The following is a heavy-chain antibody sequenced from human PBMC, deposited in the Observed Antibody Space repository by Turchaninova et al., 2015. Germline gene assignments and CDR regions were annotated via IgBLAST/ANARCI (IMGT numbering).Heavy chain of an antibody. V-gene: IGHV3-30*02. CDR1: GFATSSYG. D-gene: IGHD1-20*01. CDR3: AKDRYNWNDVDAFDI. Sequence: QVQLVESGGGVVQPGGSLRLSCAASGFATSSYGMHWVRQAPGKGLEGVAFIRYDESNKYYADSVKARFTTSRDNSKNTLYLQMNSLRAEDTAVYYCAKDRYNWNDVDAFDIWGQGTMVTVSS. J-gene: IGHJ3*02. CDR2: IRYDESNK.